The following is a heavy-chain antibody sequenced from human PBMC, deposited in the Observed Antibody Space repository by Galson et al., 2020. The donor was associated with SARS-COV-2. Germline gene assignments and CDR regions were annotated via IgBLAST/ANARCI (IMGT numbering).Heavy chain of an antibody. CDR2: IYYSGST. CDR3: ARAAQTYYDFWSGYYNAPHFDY. Sequence: SETLSLTCTVSGGSISSYYWSWIRQPPGKVLEWIGYIYYSGSTNYNPSLKSRVTISVDTSKNQFSLKLSSVTAADTAVYYCARAAQTYYDFWSGYYNAPHFDYWGQGTLVTVSS. J-gene: IGHJ4*02. V-gene: IGHV4-59*01. CDR1: GGSISSYY. D-gene: IGHD3-3*01.